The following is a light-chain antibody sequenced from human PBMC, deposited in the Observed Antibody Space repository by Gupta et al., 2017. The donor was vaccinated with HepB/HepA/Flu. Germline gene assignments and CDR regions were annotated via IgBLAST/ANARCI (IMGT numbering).Light chain of an antibody. J-gene: IGLJ1*01. Sequence: QSALTQPRSVSGSPGQSVTITCTGTSSDVGGYKYVSWYQQHPGKAPKVMIYDVNKRPSGVPDRFSGSKSGNTASLTISGLQAEDEADYYCCSYAGSYIHYVFGIGIKVTVL. CDR1: SSDVGGYKY. CDR3: CSYAGSYIHYV. V-gene: IGLV2-11*01. CDR2: DVN.